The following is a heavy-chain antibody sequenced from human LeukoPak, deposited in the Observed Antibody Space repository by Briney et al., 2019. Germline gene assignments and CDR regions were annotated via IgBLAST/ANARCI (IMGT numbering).Heavy chain of an antibody. J-gene: IGHJ4*02. CDR1: GYTFTSYA. V-gene: IGHV1-3*01. D-gene: IGHD5-24*01. CDR3: ARGGWLQHLGDYFDY. Sequence: GASVKVSCKASGYTFTSYAMHWVRQAPGQRLEWMGWINAGNGNTKYSQEFQGRVTMTTDTSTSTAYMELRSLRSDDTAVYYCARGGWLQHLGDYFDYWGQGTLVTVSS. CDR2: INAGNGNT.